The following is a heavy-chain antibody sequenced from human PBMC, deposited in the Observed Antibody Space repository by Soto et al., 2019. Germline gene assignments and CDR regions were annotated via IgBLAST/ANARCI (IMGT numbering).Heavy chain of an antibody. J-gene: IGHJ4*02. CDR1: GGTFSSYA. CDR2: IIPIFGTA. CDR3: ARGGNWNRNSYFDY. D-gene: IGHD1-1*01. V-gene: IGHV1-69*06. Sequence: QVQLVQSGAEVKKPGSSVKVSCKASGGTFSSYAISWVRQAPGQGLEWMGGIIPIFGTANYAQKFQGRVTITADKSTSTIYMERRSLRSEDTAVYYCARGGNWNRNSYFDYWGQGSQVTVSS.